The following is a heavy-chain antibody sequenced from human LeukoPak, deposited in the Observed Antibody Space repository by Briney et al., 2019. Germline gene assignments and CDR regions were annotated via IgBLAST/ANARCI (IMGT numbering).Heavy chain of an antibody. J-gene: IGHJ3*02. D-gene: IGHD3-10*01. V-gene: IGHV3-21*04. CDR1: GFTFSSYS. Sequence: GGSLRLSCAASGFTFSSYSMNWVRQAPGKGLEWVSSISGSSSYIYYADSVKGRFTISRDNAKNSLYLQMNSLRAEDTAVYYCASAGGLRYAFDIWGQGTMVTVSS. CDR2: ISGSSSYI. CDR3: ASAGGLRYAFDI.